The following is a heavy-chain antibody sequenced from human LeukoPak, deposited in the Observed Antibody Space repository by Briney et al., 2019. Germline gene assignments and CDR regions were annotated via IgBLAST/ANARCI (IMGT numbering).Heavy chain of an antibody. D-gene: IGHD3-22*01. CDR1: GFTFSSYD. V-gene: IGHV3-30-3*01. CDR3: ARGRLYDSRLLYGMDV. J-gene: IGHJ6*02. CDR2: ISYDGSNK. Sequence: GGSLRLSCAASGFTFSSYDMHWVRQAPGRGLEWVAVISYDGSNKYYADSVKGGFTISRDNSKNTLYLQMNSLRAEDTAVYYCARGRLYDSRLLYGMDVWGQGTTVTVSS.